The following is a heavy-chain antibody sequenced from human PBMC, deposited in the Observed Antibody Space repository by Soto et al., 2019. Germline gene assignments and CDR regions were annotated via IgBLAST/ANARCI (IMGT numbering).Heavy chain of an antibody. Sequence: EVQVLESGGGLEQPGGSLRLPCVASGLTFRSYVMNWVRQAPGKGLEWVSGISGSGDTTHYADSVKGRFTISRDNSKNTVFLQMNSLRAEDTAVYYCAKTRLYDSPDYHRDALDVWGQGTRVTVSS. J-gene: IGHJ3*01. CDR2: ISGSGDTT. V-gene: IGHV3-23*01. CDR3: AKTRLYDSPDYHRDALDV. D-gene: IGHD3-22*01. CDR1: GLTFRSYV.